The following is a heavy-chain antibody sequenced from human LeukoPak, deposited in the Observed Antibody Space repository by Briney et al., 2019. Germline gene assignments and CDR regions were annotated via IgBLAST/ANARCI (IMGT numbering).Heavy chain of an antibody. J-gene: IGHJ4*02. CDR3: ARRGYSSSWYHFDY. CDR2: IYTSGST. CDR1: GGSISSYY. Sequence: SETLSLTCTVTGGSISSYYWSWIRQPPGKGLEWIGYIYTSGSTNYNPPLKSRVTISVDTSKNQFSLKLSSVTAADTAVYYCARRGYSSSWYHFDYWGQGTLVTVSS. V-gene: IGHV4-4*09. D-gene: IGHD6-13*01.